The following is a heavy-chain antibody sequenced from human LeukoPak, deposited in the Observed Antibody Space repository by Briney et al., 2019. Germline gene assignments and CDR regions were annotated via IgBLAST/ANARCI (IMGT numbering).Heavy chain of an antibody. J-gene: IGHJ1*01. CDR1: GGSCTRYV. CDR2: FIPVHDTA. Sequence: SVKVSCKESGGSCTRYVISWVRAAPRQRLEWMGRFIPVHDTANYAHKFQGRVILTADRSTSTAYMELTSLRSDDTAVYYCAMLGVIPDWGQGTLITVSS. CDR3: AMLGVIPD. V-gene: IGHV1-69*10. D-gene: IGHD2-21*01.